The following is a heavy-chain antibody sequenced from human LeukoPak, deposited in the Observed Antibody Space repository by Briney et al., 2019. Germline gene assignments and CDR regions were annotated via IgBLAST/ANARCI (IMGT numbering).Heavy chain of an antibody. CDR1: GFTFSNYA. J-gene: IGHJ4*02. Sequence: GSLRLSCAASGFTFSNYAMTWVRQAPGKGLEWIGEINHSGSTNYNPSLKSRVTISVDTSKNQFSLKLSSVTAADTAVYYCARDLRYELFFGGQGTLVTVSS. V-gene: IGHV4-34*01. CDR3: ARDLRYELFF. D-gene: IGHD3-9*01. CDR2: INHSGST.